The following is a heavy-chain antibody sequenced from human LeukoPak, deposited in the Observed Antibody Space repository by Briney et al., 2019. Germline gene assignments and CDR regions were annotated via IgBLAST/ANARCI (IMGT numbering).Heavy chain of an antibody. J-gene: IGHJ4*02. V-gene: IGHV1-18*01. CDR2: ISGVNGDT. CDR1: GYTFTNYG. D-gene: IGHD3-22*01. Sequence: ASVKVSCKASGYTFTNYGISWVRQAPGQGLEWMGWISGVNGDTNYAQNLQGRVTMTTDTSTNTAYMELRSLRSDDTAVYYCARDWYYYDSSCHPDYWGQGTLVTVSS. CDR3: ARDWYYYDSSCHPDY.